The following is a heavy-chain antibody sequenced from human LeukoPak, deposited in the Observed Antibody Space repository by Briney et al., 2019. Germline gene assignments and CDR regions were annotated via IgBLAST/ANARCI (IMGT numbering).Heavy chain of an antibody. Sequence: SETLSLTCTVSGGSISSSSYYWGWIRQPPGKGLEWIGSIFYSGSTYYNPSLKSRVTIFVDTSKNQFSLRLSSVTAADTAVYYCARGNYDTFTGYSVVMEDFDYWGQRTLVTVSS. CDR1: GGSISSSSYY. D-gene: IGHD3-9*01. CDR2: IFYSGST. J-gene: IGHJ4*02. CDR3: ARGNYDTFTGYSVVMEDFDY. V-gene: IGHV4-39*01.